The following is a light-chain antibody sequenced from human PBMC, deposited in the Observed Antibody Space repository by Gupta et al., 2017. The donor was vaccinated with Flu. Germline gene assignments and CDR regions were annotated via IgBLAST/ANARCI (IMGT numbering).Light chain of an antibody. CDR1: QTISNNY. J-gene: IGKJ1*01. CDR2: GAS. CDR3: QQYCNSWWT. V-gene: IGKV3-20*01. Sequence: EIVLTQSPGTLSLSPGERATLSCRATQTISNNYLAWYQQKPGQAPRLLIFGASSRASGIPAPFNGSGPATDFSLRMSRLEAEDFAVYYCQQYCNSWWTFGQGTKVEIK.